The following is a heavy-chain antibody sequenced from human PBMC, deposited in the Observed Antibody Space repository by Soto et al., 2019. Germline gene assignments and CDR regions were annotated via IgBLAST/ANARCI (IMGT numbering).Heavy chain of an antibody. D-gene: IGHD6-19*01. CDR1: GGSISSYY. CDR3: ASSQPSGWYWFDP. J-gene: IGHJ5*02. CDR2: IYYSGST. V-gene: IGHV4-59*08. Sequence: QVQLQESGPGLVKPSETLSLTCTVSGGSISSYYWSWIRQPPGKGLEWIGYIYYSGSTNYNPSLKSRVTISVDTSKNQFSLKLSSVTAADTAVSYCASSQPSGWYWFDPWGQGTLVTVSS.